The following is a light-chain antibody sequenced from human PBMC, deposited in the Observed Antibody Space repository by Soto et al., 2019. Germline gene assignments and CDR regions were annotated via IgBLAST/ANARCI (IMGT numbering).Light chain of an antibody. Sequence: EIVMTQSPDTLSLSPGERATLSCRASQGVDSYLAWYQQKPCQAPRLLIYGASTRATDIPARFSGSGSGTEFTLTITRLQSEDFAVYYCQQCRDWLRFTFGQGTRLEIK. CDR3: QQCRDWLRFT. J-gene: IGKJ5*01. V-gene: IGKV3-15*01. CDR2: GAS. CDR1: QGVDSY.